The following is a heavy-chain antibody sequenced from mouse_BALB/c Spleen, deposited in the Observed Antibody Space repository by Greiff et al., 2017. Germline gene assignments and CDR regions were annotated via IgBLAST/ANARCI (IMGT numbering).Heavy chain of an antibody. J-gene: IGHJ4*01. CDR1: GDSITSGY. D-gene: IGHD1-1*01. CDR2: ISYSGST. V-gene: IGHV3-8*02. Sequence: EVKLQESGPSLVKPSQTLSLTCSVTGDSITSGYWNWIRKFPGNKLEYMGYISYSGSTYYNPSLKSRISITRDTSKNQYYLQLNSVTTEDTATYYCAITTVVDYYAMDYWGQGTSVTVSS. CDR3: AITTVVDYYAMDY.